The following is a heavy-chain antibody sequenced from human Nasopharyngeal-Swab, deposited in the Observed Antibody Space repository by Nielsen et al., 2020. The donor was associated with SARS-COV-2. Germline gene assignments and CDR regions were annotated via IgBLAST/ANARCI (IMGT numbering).Heavy chain of an antibody. V-gene: IGHV7-4-1*02. D-gene: IGHD5-12*01. CDR1: GYTFTSYA. Sequence: ASVKVSCKASGYTFTSYAMNWVRQAPGQGLEWMGWINTNTGNPTYAQGFTGRFVFSLDTSVSTAYLQISSLKAEDTAVYYCARDLSGYDAFYYYYYMDVWGKGTTVTVSS. CDR3: ARDLSGYDAFYYYYYMDV. J-gene: IGHJ6*03. CDR2: INTNTGNP.